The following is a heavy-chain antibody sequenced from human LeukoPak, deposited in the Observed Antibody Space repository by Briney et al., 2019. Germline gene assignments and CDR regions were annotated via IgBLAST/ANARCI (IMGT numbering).Heavy chain of an antibody. J-gene: IGHJ4*02. CDR2: IYHSGST. CDR3: ASRTGNYDSDY. Sequence: SETLSLTCAVSGGSISSSNWWSWVRPPPGKGLEWIGEIYHSGSTNYNPSLKSRVTISVDKSKNQFSLKLSSVTAADTAVYYCASRTGNYDSDYWGQGTLVTVSS. D-gene: IGHD4-11*01. CDR1: GGSISSSNW. V-gene: IGHV4-4*02.